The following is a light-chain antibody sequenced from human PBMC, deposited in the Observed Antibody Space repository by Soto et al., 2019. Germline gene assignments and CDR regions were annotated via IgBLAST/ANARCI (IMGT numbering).Light chain of an antibody. CDR2: SNN. V-gene: IGLV1-44*01. CDR3: STWDDSRNGVV. Sequence: QSVLTQPPSASWTPGQRVTISCSGSTSNIGSNTVNWYQQLPRTAPKLLIYSNNERPSGVPDRFSGSKSGTSASLATSGLQSEDEADYYCSTWDDSRNGVVFGGGTKLTVL. J-gene: IGLJ3*02. CDR1: TSNIGSNT.